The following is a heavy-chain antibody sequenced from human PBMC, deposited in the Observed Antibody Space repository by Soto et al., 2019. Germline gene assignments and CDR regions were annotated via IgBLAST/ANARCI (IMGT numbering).Heavy chain of an antibody. CDR2: ITTSSAYI. D-gene: IGHD2-21*01. CDR1: GFTFNTYD. Sequence: EVQLVESGGGLVKPGGSLRLSCAASGFTFNTYDMNWVRQAPGKGREWVSSITTSSAYIYYADSLKGRITISRDNANNSLFLQMNSLTAEDTAVYYCVRSGTARLLRHSWFDTWGQGTLVTVSS. V-gene: IGHV3-21*01. CDR3: VRSGTARLLRHSWFDT. J-gene: IGHJ5*02.